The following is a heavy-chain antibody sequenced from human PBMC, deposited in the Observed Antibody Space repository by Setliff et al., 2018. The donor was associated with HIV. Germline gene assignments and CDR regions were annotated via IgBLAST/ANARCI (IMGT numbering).Heavy chain of an antibody. CDR2: IYYSGST. Sequence: SETLSLTCAVSGYSISSSSYYWGWIRQPPGKGLEWIGSIYYSGSTYYNPSLKSRVTISVDTSKNQFSLKLSSVTAADTAVYYCARDYCGGDCYFPYYYYGMDVWGQGTTVTVSS. CDR3: ARDYCGGDCYFPYYYYGMDV. D-gene: IGHD2-21*02. V-gene: IGHV4-39*07. CDR1: GYSISSSSYY. J-gene: IGHJ6*02.